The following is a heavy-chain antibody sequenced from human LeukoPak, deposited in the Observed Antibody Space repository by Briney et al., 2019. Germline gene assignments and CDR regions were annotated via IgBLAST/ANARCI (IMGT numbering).Heavy chain of an antibody. CDR3: AKGSTSSGWYHSGSGGYGDY. J-gene: IGHJ4*02. V-gene: IGHV3-30*02. D-gene: IGHD6-19*01. Sequence: PGGSLRLSCAASGFTFSSYGMHWVRQAPGKGLEWVAFIRYDGSNKYYADSVKGRFTISRDNSKNTLYLQMNSLRAEDTAVYYCAKGSTSSGWYHSGSGGYGDYWGQGTLVTVSS. CDR2: IRYDGSNK. CDR1: GFTFSSYG.